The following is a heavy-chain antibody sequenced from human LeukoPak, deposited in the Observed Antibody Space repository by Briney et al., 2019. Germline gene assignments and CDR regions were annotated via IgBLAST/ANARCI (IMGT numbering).Heavy chain of an antibody. V-gene: IGHV4-30-4*01. D-gene: IGHD1-7*01. J-gene: IGHJ3*02. CDR1: AGSISSDDYY. CDR2: IYYSGIT. Sequence: SETLSLTSTVSAGSISSDDYYWSWIRQPPGKGLEWIGYIYYSGITYYNPSLKSRVTVSVDTSNNQFSLRLSSVTAADTAVYYCARGTYDWNYASTFDSWGQGTMVTVSS. CDR3: ARGTYDWNYASTFDS.